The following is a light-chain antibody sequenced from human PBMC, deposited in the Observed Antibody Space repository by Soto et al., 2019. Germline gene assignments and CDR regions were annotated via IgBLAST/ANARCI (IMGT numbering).Light chain of an antibody. Sequence: DIQMTQSPSSLSASVGDRVTITCRASPNIRNYLNWYQQKPGDAPKLLIYAASTLQGAVPSRFSGSGSGTDFTLTISSLQPEDFATYHCQQGHSTPYTFGQGTRLEI. CDR3: QQGHSTPYT. J-gene: IGKJ2*01. CDR1: PNIRNY. V-gene: IGKV1-39*01. CDR2: AAS.